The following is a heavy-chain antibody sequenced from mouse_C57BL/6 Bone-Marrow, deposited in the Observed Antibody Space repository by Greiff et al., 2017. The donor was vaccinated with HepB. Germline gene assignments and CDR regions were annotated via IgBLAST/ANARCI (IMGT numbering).Heavy chain of an antibody. J-gene: IGHJ1*03. Sequence: VKLMESGPGLVQPSQSLSITCTVSGFSLTSYGVHWVRQSPGKGLEWLGVIWSGGSTDYNAAFISRLSISKDNSKSQVFFKMNSLQADDTAIYYCARNRIYDGYYGYFDVWGTGTTVTVSS. CDR1: GFSLTSYG. CDR3: ARNRIYDGYYGYFDV. CDR2: IWSGGST. V-gene: IGHV2-2*01. D-gene: IGHD2-3*01.